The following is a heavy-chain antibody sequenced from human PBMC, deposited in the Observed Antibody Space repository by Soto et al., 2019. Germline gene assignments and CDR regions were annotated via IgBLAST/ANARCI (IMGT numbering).Heavy chain of an antibody. D-gene: IGHD2-2*02. CDR1: GYTFSNYD. Sequence: QVQLVQSGAEVKKPGASVKVSCKASGYTFSNYDINWVRQATGQGLEWMGWMSPNSGRTGYAQKFQGRVTMTRNTSSSTAYMELSSLRSEDTAVHYCAIGKRYTNDYWGQGTLVTVSS. J-gene: IGHJ4*02. V-gene: IGHV1-8*01. CDR3: AIGKRYTNDY. CDR2: MSPNSGRT.